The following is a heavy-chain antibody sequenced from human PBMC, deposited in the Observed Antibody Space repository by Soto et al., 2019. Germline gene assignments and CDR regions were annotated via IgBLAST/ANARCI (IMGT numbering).Heavy chain of an antibody. D-gene: IGHD6-25*01. Sequence: QVQLVESGGGVVQPGRSLRLSCAASGFTFSSYGMHWVRQAPGKGLEWVAVISYDGSNKYYADSVKGRFTISRDNSKKTLYVQMNSVRAEDTGVYYCASYVWSSGWYCMDVWGQGTTVTVSS. CDR3: ASYVWSSGWYCMDV. CDR2: ISYDGSNK. J-gene: IGHJ6*02. CDR1: GFTFSSYG. V-gene: IGHV3-30*03.